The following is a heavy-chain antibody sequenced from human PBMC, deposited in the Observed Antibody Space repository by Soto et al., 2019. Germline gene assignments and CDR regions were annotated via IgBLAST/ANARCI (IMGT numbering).Heavy chain of an antibody. Sequence: QVQLVESGGGVVQPGRSLRLSCAASGFTFSSYGMHWVRQAPGKGLEWVAAIPYDGSNKYYADSVKGRFTISRDNSKNTLYVQMNSLRAEHTAVYYCAKEVWSGPMDVWGQGTTVTVSS. CDR2: IPYDGSNK. J-gene: IGHJ6*02. V-gene: IGHV3-30*18. D-gene: IGHD3-3*01. CDR3: AKEVWSGPMDV. CDR1: GFTFSSYG.